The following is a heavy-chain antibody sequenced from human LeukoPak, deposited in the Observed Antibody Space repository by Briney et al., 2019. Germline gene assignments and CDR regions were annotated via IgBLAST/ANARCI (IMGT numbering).Heavy chain of an antibody. D-gene: IGHD6-6*01. V-gene: IGHV3-20*04. J-gene: IGHJ4*02. CDR2: INWNGGST. Sequence: GGSLRLSCAASGFTFDDYGMSWVRQAPGKGLEWVSGINWNGGSTGYADSVKGRFTVSRDNAKNSLYLQMNSLRAEDTALYYCARVMVAVSSSSGAGGLDYWGQGTLVTVSS. CDR1: GFTFDDYG. CDR3: ARVMVAVSSSSGAGGLDY.